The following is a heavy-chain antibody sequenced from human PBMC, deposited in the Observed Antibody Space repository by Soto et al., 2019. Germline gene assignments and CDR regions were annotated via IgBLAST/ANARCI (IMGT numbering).Heavy chain of an antibody. D-gene: IGHD4-17*01. CDR2: INAGNGNT. CDR3: ARDFFTTVTHADY. CDR1: GYTFTTYG. V-gene: IGHV1-3*01. J-gene: IGHJ4*02. Sequence: ASVKVSCKASGYTFTTYGIHWVRQAPGQRLEWMGWINAGNGNTKYSDNFLGRVIITRDTSASTAYMELGSLRSEDTAVYYCARDFFTTVTHADYWGQGTLVTVSS.